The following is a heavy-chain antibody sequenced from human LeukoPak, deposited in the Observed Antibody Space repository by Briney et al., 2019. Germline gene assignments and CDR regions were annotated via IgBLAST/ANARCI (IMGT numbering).Heavy chain of an antibody. CDR2: ISGSGGNT. CDR1: GFTFSRYA. D-gene: IGHD3-22*01. J-gene: IGHJ4*02. V-gene: IGHV3-23*01. Sequence: GGSLRLSCAASGFTFSRYAMSCVRQSPGKGLEWVSAISGSGGNTYSADSVKGRCTISRDNSLQTLFLHVNSLRAEDTAVYYCARGMSATSGYLELEYWGQGALVTVST. CDR3: ARGMSATSGYLELEY.